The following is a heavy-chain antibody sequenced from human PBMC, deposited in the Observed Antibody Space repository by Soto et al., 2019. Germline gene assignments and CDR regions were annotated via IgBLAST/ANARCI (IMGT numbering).Heavy chain of an antibody. CDR2: IYYSGST. CDR1: GGSFSGYY. CDR3: ARIGVAAAGTDY. Sequence: SETLSLTCAVYGGSFSGYYWSWIRQPPGKGLEWIGYIYYSGSTNYNPSLKSRVTISVDTSKNQFSLKLSSVTAADTAVYYCARIGVAAAGTDYWGQGTLVTVSS. D-gene: IGHD6-13*01. V-gene: IGHV4-59*08. J-gene: IGHJ4*02.